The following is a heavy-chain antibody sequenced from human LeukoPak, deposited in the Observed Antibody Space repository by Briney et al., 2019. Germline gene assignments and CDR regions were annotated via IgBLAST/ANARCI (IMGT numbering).Heavy chain of an antibody. J-gene: IGHJ4*02. D-gene: IGHD6-19*01. CDR1: GYTFTGYY. V-gene: IGHV1-2*02. Sequence: ASVKVSCKASGYTFTGYYMHWVRQAAGQGLEWMGWINPNSGGTNYAQKFQGRVTMTRDTSISTAYMELSRLRSDDTAVYYCARDSVAGTTVYSFDYWGQGTLVTVSS. CDR2: INPNSGGT. CDR3: ARDSVAGTTVYSFDY.